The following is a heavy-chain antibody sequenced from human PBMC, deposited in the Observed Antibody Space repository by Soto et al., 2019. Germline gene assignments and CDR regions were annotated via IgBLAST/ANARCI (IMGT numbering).Heavy chain of an antibody. CDR1: GFTFTNYW. V-gene: IGHV3-74*01. CDR2: IDGVGAGT. CDR3: TMVFEY. J-gene: IGHJ4*02. Sequence: EVQLVQSGGGSVQPGGSLRLSCAASGFTFTNYWMHWVRQVPGKGLVWVSRIDGVGAGTSYSDSVRGRFTISRDNAENMLYLQMHSLRAEDTAVYYCTMVFEYWGQGTLVTVSS.